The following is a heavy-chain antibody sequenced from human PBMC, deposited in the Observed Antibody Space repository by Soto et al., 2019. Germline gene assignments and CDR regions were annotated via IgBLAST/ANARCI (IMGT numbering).Heavy chain of an antibody. Sequence: GGSLRLSCAASGFTFSSYAMSWVRQAPGKGLEWVSAISGSGGSTYYADSVKGRFTISRDNSKNTLYLQMNSLRAEDTAVYYCAKGVIGFGDTYYYYMDVWGKGTTVTVSS. CDR3: AKGVIGFGDTYYYYMDV. V-gene: IGHV3-23*01. D-gene: IGHD3-10*01. CDR2: ISGSGGST. CDR1: GFTFSSYA. J-gene: IGHJ6*03.